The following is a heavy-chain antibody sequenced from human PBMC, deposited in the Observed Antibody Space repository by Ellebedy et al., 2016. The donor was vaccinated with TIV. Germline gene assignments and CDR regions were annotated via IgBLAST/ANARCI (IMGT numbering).Heavy chain of an antibody. D-gene: IGHD3-22*01. CDR3: ARVPYYYDSSGYWHDAFDI. Sequence: GESLKISCAASGFTFSSYTMNWVRQAPGKGLEWVSSISSSSSYIYYADSVKGRFTISRDNAKNTLYLQMNSLRAEDTAVYYCARVPYYYDSSGYWHDAFDIWGQGTMVTVSS. J-gene: IGHJ3*02. CDR2: ISSSSSYI. CDR1: GFTFSSYT. V-gene: IGHV3-21*01.